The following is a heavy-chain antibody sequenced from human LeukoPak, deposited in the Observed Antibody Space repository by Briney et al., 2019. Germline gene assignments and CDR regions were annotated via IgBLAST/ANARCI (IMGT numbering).Heavy chain of an antibody. CDR2: ISSSSSYI. CDR1: GFTFSSYS. CDR3: TRDNRDESGSYSTRFDL. V-gene: IGHV3-21*01. J-gene: IGHJ2*01. Sequence: PGGSLRLSCAASGFTFSSYSMNWVRQAPGKGLEWVSSISSSSSYIYYADSVKGRFTISRDNAKNSLYLQMNTLRAEDTAVYYCTRDNRDESGSYSTRFDLWGRGTLVTVSS. D-gene: IGHD1-26*01.